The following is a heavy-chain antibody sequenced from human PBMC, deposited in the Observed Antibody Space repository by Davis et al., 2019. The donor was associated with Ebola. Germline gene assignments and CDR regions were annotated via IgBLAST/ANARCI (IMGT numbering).Heavy chain of an antibody. J-gene: IGHJ4*02. CDR1: GFTFSDFS. V-gene: IGHV3-23*01. CDR2: ISDSTGAT. Sequence: PGGSLRLSCAASGFTFSDFSMNWVRQAPGKGLEWVSSISDSTGATYYTDSVKGRFTVSRDNSKNTVDLHMNSLRVEDTAVYYCAKRWQVRYFGYWGQGTLVTVSS. CDR3: AKRWQVRYFGY. D-gene: IGHD4-23*01.